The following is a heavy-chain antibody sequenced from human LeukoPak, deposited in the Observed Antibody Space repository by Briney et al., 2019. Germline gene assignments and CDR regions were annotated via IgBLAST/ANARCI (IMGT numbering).Heavy chain of an antibody. CDR1: GFIFSSYD. CDR3: AQGDFYDVVAGRQNWFGP. J-gene: IGHJ5*02. V-gene: IGHV3-30*03. Sequence: GGSLRLSCAASGFIFSSYDMHWVRQAPGKGLEWVAVISYDGSNKYYAGSVKGRFTISRDNSKNRLYLQVSSLRVDDTGVYYCAQGDFYDVVAGRQNWFGPWGQGTLVIVSS. CDR2: ISYDGSNK. D-gene: IGHD5-12*01.